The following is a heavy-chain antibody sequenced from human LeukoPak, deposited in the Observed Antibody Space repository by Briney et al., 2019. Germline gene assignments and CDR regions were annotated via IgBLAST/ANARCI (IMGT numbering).Heavy chain of an antibody. CDR3: ARVGPETAFDY. CDR2: INYKGGTT. D-gene: IGHD1-14*01. CDR1: GFTLSSFS. Sequence: GGSLRLSCAASGFTLSSFSMHWVRQSPGRGLEYVSAINYKGGTTYYADSVKGRFTITRDNSKNTLYLQMASLRGEDMAVYCCARVGPETAFDYWGQGTLVTVSS. V-gene: IGHV3-64*02. J-gene: IGHJ4*02.